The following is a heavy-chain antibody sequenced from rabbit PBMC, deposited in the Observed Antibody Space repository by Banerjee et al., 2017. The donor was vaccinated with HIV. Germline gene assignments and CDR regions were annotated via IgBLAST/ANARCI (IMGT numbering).Heavy chain of an antibody. V-gene: IGHV1S40*01. CDR2: IYAGSSGST. D-gene: IGHD6-1*01. J-gene: IGHJ3*01. CDR3: ARSMYTYAGYGYATRLDL. CDR1: GFTLSSYW. Sequence: QSLEESGGDLVKPEGSLTLTCTASGFTLSSYWMCWVRQAPGKGLEWIACIYAGSSGSTYYASWAKGRFTISKTSSTTVTLQMTSLTGADTATYFCARSMYTYAGYGYATRLDLWGPGTLVTVS.